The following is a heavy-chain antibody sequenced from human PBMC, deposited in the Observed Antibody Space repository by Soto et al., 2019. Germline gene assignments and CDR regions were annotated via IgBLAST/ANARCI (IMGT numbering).Heavy chain of an antibody. Sequence: SVKVSCKASGGTFSSYAISWVRQAPGQGLEWMGGIIPIFGTANYAQKFQGRVTITADESTSTAYMELSSLRSEDTAVYYCARDSPYRLLPGENWFDPWGQGTLVTVSS. CDR3: ARDSPYRLLPGENWFDP. J-gene: IGHJ5*02. D-gene: IGHD2-2*01. CDR2: IIPIFGTA. CDR1: GGTFSSYA. V-gene: IGHV1-69*13.